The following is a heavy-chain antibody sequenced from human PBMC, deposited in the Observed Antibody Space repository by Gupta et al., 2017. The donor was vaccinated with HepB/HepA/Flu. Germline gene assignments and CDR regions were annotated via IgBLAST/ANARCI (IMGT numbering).Heavy chain of an antibody. CDR2: SNYSGST. D-gene: IGHD3-10*01. J-gene: IGHJ4*02. V-gene: IGHV4-31*03. Sequence: QVRLTESGPGLVKLSQTLSLTCTVSGDSISSGGYSWSWLRQHPGKGLEWIGYSNYSGSTYYNPSLKSRVTISVDTSKNQFSLKLSSVTAADTAVYYCARSPGIGGEDYWGQGTRGTVSS. CDR3: ARSPGIGGEDY. CDR1: GDSISSGGYS.